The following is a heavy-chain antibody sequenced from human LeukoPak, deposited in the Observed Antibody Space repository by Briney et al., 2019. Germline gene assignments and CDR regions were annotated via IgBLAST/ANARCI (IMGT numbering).Heavy chain of an antibody. CDR2: IYATGTT. CDR3: ARGAVTTVFNYYYYYMDV. J-gene: IGHJ6*03. V-gene: IGHV4-4*07. Sequence: PSETLSLTCTVSGGSISGYFWSWIRQPAGKGLEWIGRIYATGTTNYNPSLKSRVTMSVDTSKNQFSLKLSSVTAADTAVYYCARGAVTTVFNYYYYYMDVWGKGTTVTVSS. CDR1: GGSISGYF. D-gene: IGHD4-17*01.